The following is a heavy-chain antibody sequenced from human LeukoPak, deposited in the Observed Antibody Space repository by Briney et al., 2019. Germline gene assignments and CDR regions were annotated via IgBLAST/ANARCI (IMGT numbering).Heavy chain of an antibody. D-gene: IGHD6-13*01. J-gene: IGHJ4*02. CDR3: TTDPASVAAAGTIDY. CDR2: IKSKTDGGTT. V-gene: IGHV3-15*01. CDR1: GFTFSNAW. Sequence: GGSLRLSCAASGFTFSNAWMSWVRQAPGKGLEWVGRIKSKTDGGTTDYAAPVKGRFTISRDDSKNTLYLQMNSLKTEDTAVYYCTTDPASVAAAGTIDYWGQGTLVTVSS.